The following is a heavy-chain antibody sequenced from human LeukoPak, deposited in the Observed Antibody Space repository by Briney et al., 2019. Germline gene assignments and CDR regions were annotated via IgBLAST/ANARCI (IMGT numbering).Heavy chain of an antibody. D-gene: IGHD3-3*01. J-gene: IGHJ4*02. CDR2: IKQDGSEK. CDR1: GFTYRSYW. V-gene: IGHV3-7*01. Sequence: PGGSLRLSCAASGFTYRSYWMSWVRQAPGKGLEWVANIKQDGSEKYYVDSVKGRFTISRDNAKNSLYLQMNSLRAEDTAVYYCARYDFWSGYFGYWGQGTLVTVSS. CDR3: ARYDFWSGYFGY.